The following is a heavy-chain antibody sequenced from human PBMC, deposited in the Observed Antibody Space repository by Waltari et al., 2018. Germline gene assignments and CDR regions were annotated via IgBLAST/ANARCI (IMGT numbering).Heavy chain of an antibody. CDR3: ARGIYYYDSSGYHPYFQH. V-gene: IGHV1-69*01. J-gene: IGHJ1*01. CDR2: SSPIFGPA. CDR1: GGTFSSYA. D-gene: IGHD3-22*01. Sequence: QVQLVQSGAEVKKPGSSVKVSCKASGGTFSSYAISWVRPAPGQGLEWMGGSSPIFGPANYAQKCQGRVTITADESTSTAYMELSSLRSEDTAVYYCARGIYYYDSSGYHPYFQHWGQGTLVTVSS.